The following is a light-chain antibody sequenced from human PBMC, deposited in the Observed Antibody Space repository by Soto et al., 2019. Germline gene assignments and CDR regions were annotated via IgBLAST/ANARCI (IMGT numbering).Light chain of an antibody. J-gene: IGKJ1*01. CDR1: QSVSGK. CDR2: DAS. CDR3: QQNNNWPRT. Sequence: EVVMTQSPATLSVSPGEGATLSCRASQSVSGKVAWFQQKPGQPPRLLIYDASTRATGIPTRFSGSGSGTEFTLTISSPQPEDFAVYYCQQNNNWPRTFGQGTKVEFK. V-gene: IGKV3-15*01.